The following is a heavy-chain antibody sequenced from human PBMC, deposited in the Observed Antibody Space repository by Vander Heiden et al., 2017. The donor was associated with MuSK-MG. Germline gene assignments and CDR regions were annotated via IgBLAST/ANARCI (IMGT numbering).Heavy chain of an antibody. CDR3: GRGETDYNYYHY. CDR1: GFTFSSYW. CDR2: INTHGSST. Sequence: EVQLVESGGGLVQPGGSLRLSCAASGFTFSSYWMHWVRQTPGKGLVWVSHINTHGSSTTYADSVKGRFTISRDNAKNTLYLQMQSISAEDTAVCYCGRGETDYNYYHYRGQGPLGTIA. J-gene: IGHJ4*02. V-gene: IGHV3-74*03. D-gene: IGHD4-4*01.